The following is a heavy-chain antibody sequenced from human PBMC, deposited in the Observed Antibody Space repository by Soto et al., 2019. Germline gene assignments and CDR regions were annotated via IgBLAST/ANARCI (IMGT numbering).Heavy chain of an antibody. D-gene: IGHD2-2*01. Sequence: LSLTCTVSGGSISSGGSYWGWIRQPPGKGLEWIGYIYYSGNTYFNPSLKSRVTLSVDTSKNQFSLNLSSVTAADTAVYYCVRYCSTTKCPFDYWGQGTLVTVSS. V-gene: IGHV4-30-4*01. CDR3: VRYCSTTKCPFDY. CDR1: GGSISSGGSY. CDR2: IYYSGNT. J-gene: IGHJ4*02.